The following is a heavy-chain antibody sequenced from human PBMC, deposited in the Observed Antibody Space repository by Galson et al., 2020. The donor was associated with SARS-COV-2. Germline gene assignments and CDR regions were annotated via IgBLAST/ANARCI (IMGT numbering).Heavy chain of an antibody. Sequence: GGSLRLSCAASGFAFSNYAMNWVRQAPGKGLEWVAGVGGSGTSTYYPNSVKGRFTVSRDNSKNTLYLEMKNLTVEDTAVYFCARDVYDYVWGSFPLWGQGTLVTVSS. CDR3: ARDVYDYVWGSFPL. V-gene: IGHV3-23*01. D-gene: IGHD3-16*01. J-gene: IGHJ4*02. CDR2: VGGSGTST. CDR1: GFAFSNYA.